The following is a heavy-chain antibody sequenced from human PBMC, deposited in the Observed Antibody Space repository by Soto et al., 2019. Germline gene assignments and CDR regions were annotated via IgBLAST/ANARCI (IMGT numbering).Heavy chain of an antibody. V-gene: IGHV1-18*01. Sequence: QVQLVQSGAEVRKPGASVKVSCKASGYTFTNYAITWVRQAPGQGLEWMGWISGYNVNTNYAQRLQGRATMTTDTSTSTAYMELRSLRTDGTAVYYCAGDPMVRGVPHPPDYWGQGSLVTVSS. D-gene: IGHD3-10*01. CDR2: ISGYNVNT. J-gene: IGHJ4*02. CDR1: GYTFTNYA. CDR3: AGDPMVRGVPHPPDY.